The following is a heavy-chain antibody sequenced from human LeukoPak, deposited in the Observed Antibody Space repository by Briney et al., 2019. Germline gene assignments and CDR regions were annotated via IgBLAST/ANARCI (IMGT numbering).Heavy chain of an antibody. Sequence: ASVKVSCQASGYTFTGYYIHWVRQAPGQGLEYMGWINPNRGGKNYAQKFQGRVTMTRETYIKTAYMELSRLRSDDTAVYYCARDHNAVEGYYGYFGYWGQGTLVTVSS. CDR1: GYTFTGYY. CDR2: INPNRGGK. V-gene: IGHV1-2*02. J-gene: IGHJ4*02. D-gene: IGHD3-16*01. CDR3: ARDHNAVEGYYGYFGY.